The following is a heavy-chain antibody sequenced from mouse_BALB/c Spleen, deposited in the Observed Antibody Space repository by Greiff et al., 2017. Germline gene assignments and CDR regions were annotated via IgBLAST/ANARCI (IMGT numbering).Heavy chain of an antibody. D-gene: IGHD2-1*01. J-gene: IGHJ3*01. CDR2: INPGSGGT. V-gene: IGHV1-54*01. CDR1: GYAFTNYL. Sequence: VKLQQSGAELVRPGTSVKVSCKASGYAFTNYLIEWVKQRPGQGLEWIGVINPGSGGTNYNEKFKGKATLTADKSSSTAYMQLSSLTSDDSAVYFCARPDGNYEAYWGQGTLVTVSA. CDR3: ARPDGNYEAY.